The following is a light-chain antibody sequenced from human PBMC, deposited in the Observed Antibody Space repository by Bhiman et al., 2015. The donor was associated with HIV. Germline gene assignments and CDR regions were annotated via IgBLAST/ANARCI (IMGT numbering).Light chain of an antibody. CDR1: RSNIGSNT. CDR2: NND. V-gene: IGLV1-44*01. CDR3: AAWDDSLNGVV. Sequence: QSVLTQPPSASGTPGQSVTISCSGSRSNIGSNTVTWYQQLPGTAPKLLIYNNDRRPSGVPDRFSASKFGTAASLAISWLQADDEADYYCAAWDDSLNGVVFGGGTKLTVL. J-gene: IGLJ2*01.